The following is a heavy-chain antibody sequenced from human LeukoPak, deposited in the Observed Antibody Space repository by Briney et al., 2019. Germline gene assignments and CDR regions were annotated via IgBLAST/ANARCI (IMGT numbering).Heavy chain of an antibody. J-gene: IGHJ4*02. CDR1: GFTFSSYG. CDR3: ANFDYYYGSGSSSSTQEIDY. V-gene: IGHV3-30*02. CDR2: IRYDGSNK. Sequence: GGSLRLSCAASGFTFSSYGMHWVRQAPGKGLEWVAFIRYDGSNKYYADSVKGRFTISRDNSKNTLYLQMNSLRAEDTAVYYCANFDYYYGSGSSSSTQEIDYWGQGTLVTVSS. D-gene: IGHD3-10*01.